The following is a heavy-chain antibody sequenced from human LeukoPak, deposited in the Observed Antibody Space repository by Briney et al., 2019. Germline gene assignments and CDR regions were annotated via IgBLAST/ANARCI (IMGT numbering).Heavy chain of an antibody. CDR3: AKERTVLASGFNDY. J-gene: IGHJ4*02. CDR2: ISGSGGST. D-gene: IGHD4-17*01. V-gene: IGHV3-23*01. Sequence: GGSLRLSCAASGFTFSSYAMSCVRQAPGKGLEWGSAISGSGGSTYYADSVKGRFTISRDNAKNTMYLQMHSLRAEDTAVYYCAKERTVLASGFNDYWGQGTLVTVSS. CDR1: GFTFSSYA.